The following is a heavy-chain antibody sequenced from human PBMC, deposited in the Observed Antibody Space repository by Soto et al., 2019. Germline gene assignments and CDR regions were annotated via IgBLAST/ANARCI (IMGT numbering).Heavy chain of an antibody. D-gene: IGHD3-16*02. CDR1: GYTFTSYY. V-gene: IGHV1-46*03. CDR2: INPSGGST. J-gene: IGHJ4*02. CDR3: AREGQGYDYIWGSYRRRAYFDY. Sequence: GSSVKVSCKASGYTFTSYYMHWVRQAPGQGLGWMGIINPSGGSTSYAQKFQCRVTMTRDTSTSTVYMELSSLRSEDTAVYYCAREGQGYDYIWGSYRRRAYFDYRGQGTLVTVSS.